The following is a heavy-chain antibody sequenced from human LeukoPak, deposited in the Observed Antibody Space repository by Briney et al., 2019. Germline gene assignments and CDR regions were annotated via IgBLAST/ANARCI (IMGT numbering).Heavy chain of an antibody. V-gene: IGHV4-59*01. CDR3: ARGHDGVVGWFAP. J-gene: IGHJ5*02. CDR1: DGSISNYY. D-gene: IGHD2-15*01. Sequence: SETLSLTCTVSDGSISNYYWIWIRQSPGKGLEWIGHISYSGSTNYNPSLKSRVTISVDTSKNQFSLKVASVTAADTAVYYCARGHDGVVGWFAPWGRGTLVTVSS. CDR2: ISYSGST.